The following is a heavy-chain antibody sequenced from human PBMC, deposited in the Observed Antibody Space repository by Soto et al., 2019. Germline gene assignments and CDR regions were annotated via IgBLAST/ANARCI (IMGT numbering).Heavy chain of an antibody. J-gene: IGHJ4*02. CDR1: GGTFSSYA. Sequence: ASVKVSCKASGGTFSSYAISWVRQAPGQGLEWMGGIIPIFSTANYAQKFQGRVTITADESTSTAYMELSSLRSEDTAVYYCARDRRYYDSSGYRDWGQGTLVTVS. V-gene: IGHV1-69*13. CDR3: ARDRRYYDSSGYRD. D-gene: IGHD3-22*01. CDR2: IIPIFSTA.